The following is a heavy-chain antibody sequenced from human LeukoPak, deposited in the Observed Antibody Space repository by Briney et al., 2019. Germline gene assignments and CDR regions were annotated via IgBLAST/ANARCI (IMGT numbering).Heavy chain of an antibody. J-gene: IGHJ5*02. CDR1: GYTFTSYD. CDR3: ARGIRVVVPAAMGAHYWSDP. Sequence: GASVKVSCKASGYTFTSYDINWVRQAAGQGLEWMGWMNPNSANTGFAQKFQGRVTMTTNTSISTAYMELSSLRSEDTAIYYCARGIRVVVPAAMGAHYWSDPWGQGTLVTVSS. V-gene: IGHV1-8*01. CDR2: MNPNSANT. D-gene: IGHD2-2*01.